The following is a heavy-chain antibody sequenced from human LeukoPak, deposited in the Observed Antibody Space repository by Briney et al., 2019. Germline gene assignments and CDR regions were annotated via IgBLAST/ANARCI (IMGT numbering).Heavy chain of an antibody. CDR1: GFTFSNYA. V-gene: IGHV3-21*01. J-gene: IGHJ5*02. Sequence: GGSLRLSCAVSGFTFSNYAMNWVRQAPGKGLEWVSSISISSNYIYYADSVKGRFTISRDNAKNSLYLQMNSLRAEDTAVYYCAGGPWFDPWGQGTLVTVSS. CDR3: AGGPWFDP. CDR2: ISISSNYI.